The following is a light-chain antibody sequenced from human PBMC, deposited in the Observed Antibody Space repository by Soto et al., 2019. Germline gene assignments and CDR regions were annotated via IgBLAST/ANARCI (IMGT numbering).Light chain of an antibody. CDR1: QSVSGN. CDR2: RAS. CDR3: QQYNTRPRR. V-gene: IGKV3-15*01. J-gene: IGKJ1*01. Sequence: EIVMTQSPATLSVSPGERATLSCRASQSVSGNLAWYQQKPGQAPRLLIYRASTRATGIPARFSGSGSGTEFTLTISSLQSEDFAVYYCQQYNTRPRRFGQGTKVDIK.